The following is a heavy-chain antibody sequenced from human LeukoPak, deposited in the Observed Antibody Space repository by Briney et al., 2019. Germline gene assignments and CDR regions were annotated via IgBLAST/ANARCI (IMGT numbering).Heavy chain of an antibody. D-gene: IGHD2-2*02. J-gene: IGHJ5*02. CDR3: AREYGYCSSTSCYTSDNWFDP. V-gene: IGHV1-46*01. CDR1: GYTFTGYY. Sequence: ASVKVSCKASGYTFTGYYMHWVRQAPGQGLEWMGIINPSGGSTSYAQKFQGRVTMTRDTSTSTVYMELSRLRSDDTAVYYCAREYGYCSSTSCYTSDNWFDPWGQGTPVTVSS. CDR2: INPSGGST.